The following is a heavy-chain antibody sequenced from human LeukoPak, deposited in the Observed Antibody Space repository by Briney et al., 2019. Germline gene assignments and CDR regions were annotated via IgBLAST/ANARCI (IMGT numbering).Heavy chain of an antibody. D-gene: IGHD2-21*01. Sequence: SETLSLTCTVSGGSISSSSYSWGWIRQPPGKGLEWIGSIYYSGSTYYNPSLKSRVTISVDTSKNQFSLKLSSVTAADTAVCYCATYYRASSFDYWGQGTLVTVSS. CDR3: ATYYRASSFDY. CDR2: IYYSGST. V-gene: IGHV4-39*01. J-gene: IGHJ4*02. CDR1: GGSISSSSYS.